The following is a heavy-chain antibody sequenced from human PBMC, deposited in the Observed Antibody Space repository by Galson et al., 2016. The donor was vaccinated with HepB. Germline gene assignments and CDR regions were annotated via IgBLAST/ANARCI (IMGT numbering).Heavy chain of an antibody. CDR2: FYDSGSI. CDR1: GGSIRSSY. J-gene: IGHJ2*01. V-gene: IGHV4-59*08. D-gene: IGHD3-22*01. CDR3: ARPYYDISGYYLWYFDL. Sequence: SETLSLTCTVSGGSIRSSYWGWIRQPPGKGLEWIGYFYDSGSISYNPSLKSRVTISVGTSENQFSLKLSSVTAADTAVYYCARPYYDISGYYLWYFDLWGRGTLVTVSS.